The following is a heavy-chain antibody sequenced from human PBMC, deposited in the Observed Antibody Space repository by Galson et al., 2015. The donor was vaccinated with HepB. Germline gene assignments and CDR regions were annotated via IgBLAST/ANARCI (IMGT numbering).Heavy chain of an antibody. D-gene: IGHD6-13*01. CDR3: ARGGEQLVLGSYYYYGMDV. CDR2: TYYRSTWYT. V-gene: IGHV6-1*01. J-gene: IGHJ6*02. CDR1: GDSVSSNTAS. Sequence: CAISGDSVSSNTASWTWIRQSPSRGLEWLGRTYYRSTWYTDYAVSVKSRITINPDTSKNQFSLQLNSVTPEDTAMYFCARGGEQLVLGSYYYYGMDVWGQGTTVTVSS.